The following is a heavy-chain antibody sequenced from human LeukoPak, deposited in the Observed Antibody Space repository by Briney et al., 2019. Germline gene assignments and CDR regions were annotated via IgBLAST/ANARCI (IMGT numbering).Heavy chain of an antibody. V-gene: IGHV5-51*01. Sequence: GESLKISCKGSGYSFTSYWIGWVRQMPGKGLEWMGIIYPGDSDTRYSPSFQGQVTISADKSISTAYLQWSSLKASDTAMYYCARQGTYYYGSGSYYTPDPQFDYWGQGTLVTVSS. D-gene: IGHD3-10*01. CDR2: IYPGDSDT. J-gene: IGHJ4*02. CDR3: ARQGTYYYGSGSYYTPDPQFDY. CDR1: GYSFTSYW.